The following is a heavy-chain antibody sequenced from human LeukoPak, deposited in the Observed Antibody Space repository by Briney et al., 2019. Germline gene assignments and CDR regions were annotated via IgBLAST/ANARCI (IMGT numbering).Heavy chain of an antibody. Sequence: PGWSLRLSCAVSGFTVSSSYMSWVRQAPEGKGLEWVSVIYSDGSTYYADSVKGRFTISRDISKNMLFLQMNSLRAEDTGLYYCTRETGATDSWGQGALVTVSS. CDR3: TRETGATDS. CDR1: GFTVSSSY. J-gene: IGHJ4*02. D-gene: IGHD1-26*01. CDR2: IYSDGST. V-gene: IGHV3-66*01.